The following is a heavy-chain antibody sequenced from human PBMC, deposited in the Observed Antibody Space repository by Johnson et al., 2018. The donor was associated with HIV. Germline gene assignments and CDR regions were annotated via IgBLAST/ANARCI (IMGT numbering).Heavy chain of an antibody. V-gene: IGHV3-33*01. CDR1: GFTFSSYG. CDR3: ARGSIVVLGGAFDI. D-gene: IGHD3-16*01. CDR2: IWYDGSNK. J-gene: IGHJ3*02. Sequence: QVQLVESGGGVVQPGRSLRLSCAASGFTFSSYGMHWVRQAPCKGLEWVAVIWYDGSNKYYADSVKGRFTITRDNSKNTLHLQMNSRRAEDTAVYYCARGSIVVLGGAFDIWGQGTMVSVSS.